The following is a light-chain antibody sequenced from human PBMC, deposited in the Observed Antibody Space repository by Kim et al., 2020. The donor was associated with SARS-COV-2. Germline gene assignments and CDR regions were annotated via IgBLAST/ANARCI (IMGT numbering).Light chain of an antibody. CDR1: QSVSSN. V-gene: IGKV3-15*01. J-gene: IGKJ1*01. Sequence: VSPGERATLSCRASQSVSSNLAWYQQKPGQAPRLLIYGASTRATGIPARFSGSGSGTEFTLTISGLQSEDFAVYYCQQYHNWPPWTFGKGPRWISN. CDR2: GAS. CDR3: QQYHNWPPWT.